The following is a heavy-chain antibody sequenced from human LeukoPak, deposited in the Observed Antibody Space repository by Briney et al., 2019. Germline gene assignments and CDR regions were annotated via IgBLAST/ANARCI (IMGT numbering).Heavy chain of an antibody. V-gene: IGHV3-23*01. J-gene: IGHJ4*02. Sequence: PGGSLRLSCAASGFTFSSYGISWVRQAPGKGLEWVSAISGSGGSTYYADSVKGRFTISRDNSKNTLYLQMNSLRAEDTAVYYCAPNRGYSGRVRGYYFDYWGQGTLVTVSS. CDR3: APNRGYSGRVRGYYFDY. CDR1: GFTFSSYG. D-gene: IGHD1-26*01. CDR2: ISGSGGST.